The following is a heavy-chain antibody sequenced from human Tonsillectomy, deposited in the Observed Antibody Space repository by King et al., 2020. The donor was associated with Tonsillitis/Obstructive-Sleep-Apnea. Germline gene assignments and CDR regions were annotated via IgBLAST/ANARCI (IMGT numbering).Heavy chain of an antibody. V-gene: IGHV4-34*01. CDR1: GESFSGYY. CDR2: INHGGST. D-gene: IGHD3-16*01. J-gene: IGHJ6*03. Sequence: VQLQQWGAGLLKPSETLSLTCAVYGESFSGYYWSWIRQHPEKGLEWIGEINHGGSTNYNPSLKSRVTISVDTSKNQFSLKLSSVTAADTALYYCATAGGNYYSYYMDVWGKGTTVTVSS. CDR3: ATAGGNYYSYYMDV.